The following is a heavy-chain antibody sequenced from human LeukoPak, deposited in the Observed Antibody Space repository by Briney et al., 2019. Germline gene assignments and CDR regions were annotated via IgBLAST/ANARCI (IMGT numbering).Heavy chain of an antibody. V-gene: IGHV4-39*07. CDR3: ARDFAWNYFDY. J-gene: IGHJ4*02. D-gene: IGHD3-9*01. CDR1: GGSISSSSYY. CDR2: IYYSGST. Sequence: PSETLSLTCTVSGGSISSSSYYWGWIRQPPGKGLEWIGSIYYSGSTYYNPSLKSRVTISVDTSKNQFSLKLSSVTAADTAVYYCARDFAWNYFDYWGQGTLVTVSS.